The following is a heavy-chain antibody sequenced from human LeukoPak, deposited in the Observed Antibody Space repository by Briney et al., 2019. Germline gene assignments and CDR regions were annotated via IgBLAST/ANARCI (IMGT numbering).Heavy chain of an antibody. J-gene: IGHJ4*02. CDR2: IKQDGSEK. CDR3: ARWLELMRNFDW. V-gene: IGHV3-7*01. Sequence: GGSLRLSCAASGFTFSGYGMHWVRQAPGKGLEWVANIKQDGSEKDYVDALKGRFTISRDNAKNSLYLQMNSLRAEDTAVYYCARWLELMRNFDWWGQGTLVTVSS. CDR1: GFTFSGYG. D-gene: IGHD5-24*01.